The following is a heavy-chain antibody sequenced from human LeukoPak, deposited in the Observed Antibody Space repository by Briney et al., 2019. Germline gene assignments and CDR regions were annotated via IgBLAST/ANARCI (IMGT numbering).Heavy chain of an antibody. CDR3: ASYTLAGY. J-gene: IGHJ4*02. D-gene: IGHD6-19*01. V-gene: IGHV3-30-3*01. CDR1: GFTFSSYA. CDR2: ISYDGNNK. Sequence: PGRSLRLSCAASGFTFSSYAMHWVRQAPSKGLEWVAVISYDGNNKYYAASVKGRFTISRDNSKNTLYLQMNSLRAEDTAVYYCASYTLAGYWGQGTLVTVSS.